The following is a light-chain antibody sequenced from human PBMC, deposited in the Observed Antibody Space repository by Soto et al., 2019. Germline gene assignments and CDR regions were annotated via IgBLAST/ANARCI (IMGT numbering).Light chain of an antibody. CDR3: QQYGSSPRT. Sequence: EIVLTQSPGTLSLSPGERATLSCRAIQSVSSSYLAWYQQKPGQAPRLLIYGASSRATGIPDRFSGSGSGTDFTLTISRLEPEDCAVYYWQQYGSSPRTFGQGTKVEIK. CDR1: QSVSSSY. CDR2: GAS. V-gene: IGKV3-20*01. J-gene: IGKJ1*01.